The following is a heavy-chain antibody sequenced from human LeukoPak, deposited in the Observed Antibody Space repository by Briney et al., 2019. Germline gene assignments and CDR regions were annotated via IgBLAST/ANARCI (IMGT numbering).Heavy chain of an antibody. Sequence: SGPTLVKPTQTLTLTCTFSGFSLTTTGVGVGWIRQPPGKALEGLALIYWDDEKRYRPSLRTRLTITKDTSKSQVVLTMTNMDPVDTVTYYCAHLYFYNSGGFFRAFDHWGQGTLVTVSS. V-gene: IGHV2-5*02. CDR3: AHLYFYNSGGFFRAFDH. CDR1: GFSLTTTGVG. J-gene: IGHJ4*02. D-gene: IGHD3-22*01. CDR2: IYWDDEK.